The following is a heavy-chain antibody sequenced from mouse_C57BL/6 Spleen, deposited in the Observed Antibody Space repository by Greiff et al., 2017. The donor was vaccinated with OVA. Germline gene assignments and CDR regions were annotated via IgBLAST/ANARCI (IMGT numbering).Heavy chain of an antibody. CDR1: GFTFSDYG. Sequence: EVQRVESGGGLVKPGGSLKLSCAASGFTFSDYGMHWVRQAPEKGLEWVAYISSGSSTIYYADTVKGRFTISRDNAKNTLFLQMTSLRSEDTAMYYCATNWVYAMDYWGQGTSVTVSS. CDR2: ISSGSSTI. V-gene: IGHV5-17*01. D-gene: IGHD4-1*01. CDR3: ATNWVYAMDY. J-gene: IGHJ4*01.